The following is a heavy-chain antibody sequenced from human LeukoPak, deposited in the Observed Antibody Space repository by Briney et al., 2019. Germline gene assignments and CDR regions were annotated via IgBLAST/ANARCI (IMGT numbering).Heavy chain of an antibody. CDR2: IYPSDSDI. J-gene: IGHJ4*02. CDR1: GFSFTSYW. D-gene: IGHD2-15*01. Sequence: PGESLQISCQGSGFSFTSYWIGRLRPLPDKGLEWMGIIYPSDSDIRYNPSFQGQVTISADKSISTAYLQWNRLEASDTAMYYCATNYEPGYCSGGNCHSWPLDYWGQGTLVSVSS. V-gene: IGHV5-51*01. CDR3: ATNYEPGYCSGGNCHSWPLDY.